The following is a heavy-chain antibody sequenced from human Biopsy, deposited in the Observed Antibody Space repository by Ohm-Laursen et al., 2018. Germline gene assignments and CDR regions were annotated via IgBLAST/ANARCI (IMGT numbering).Heavy chain of an antibody. Sequence: TLSLTCAVYGESFNGYYWSWIRQTPGKGLEWIGSIYYRGNTNYNPSLKSRVTISVDTSKNQFSLKLSSATAADTAVFYCARHGSQGYCTGGSCVDYWGQGALVTVSS. CDR3: ARHGSQGYCTGGSCVDY. V-gene: IGHV4-34*01. CDR2: IYYRGNT. D-gene: IGHD2-15*01. J-gene: IGHJ4*02. CDR1: GESFNGYY.